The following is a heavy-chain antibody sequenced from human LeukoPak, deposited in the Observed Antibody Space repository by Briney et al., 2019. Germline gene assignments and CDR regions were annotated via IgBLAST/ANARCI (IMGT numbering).Heavy chain of an antibody. D-gene: IGHD3-10*01. J-gene: IGHJ5*02. CDR2: IYYSGSI. CDR1: GGSISSYY. CDR3: TMAAIPTNWFDP. Sequence: SETLSLTCTVSGGSISSYYWSWIRQPPGKGLEWIGYIYYSGSINYNPSLKSRVTISVDTSKNQFSLKLSSVTAADTAVYYCTMAAIPTNWFDPWGQGTLVTVSS. V-gene: IGHV4-59*01.